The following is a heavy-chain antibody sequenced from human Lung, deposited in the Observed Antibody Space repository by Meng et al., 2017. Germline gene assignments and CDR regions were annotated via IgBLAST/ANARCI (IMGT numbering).Heavy chain of an antibody. D-gene: IGHD4-11*01. V-gene: IGHV4-34*01. Sequence: QGHHKVWGATLLTPAETLSLTCVFSGGSFSDYYWRWIRQPPGKGLEWIGEINHSGSTNYNPSLESRATISVDTSQNNLSLKLSSVTAADSAVYYCARGPTTMAHDFDYWGQGTLVTVSS. CDR3: ARGPTTMAHDFDY. CDR2: INHSGST. J-gene: IGHJ4*02. CDR1: GGSFSDYY.